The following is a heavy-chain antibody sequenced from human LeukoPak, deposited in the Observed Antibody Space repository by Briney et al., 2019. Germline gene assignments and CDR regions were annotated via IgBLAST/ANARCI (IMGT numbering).Heavy chain of an antibody. CDR1: GGSISRYY. J-gene: IGHJ4*02. CDR2: ISYSGGT. Sequence: SETLSLTCAVSGGSISRYYWSWIRQPPGKGLEWIGYISYSGGTNYNPSLKSRVTILVDTSENQFSLKLSSVTAADTAVYYCARHWGNYNILTDYYSEYYFDYWGQGTLVTVSS. CDR3: ARHWGNYNILTDYYSEYYFDY. D-gene: IGHD3-9*01. V-gene: IGHV4-59*08.